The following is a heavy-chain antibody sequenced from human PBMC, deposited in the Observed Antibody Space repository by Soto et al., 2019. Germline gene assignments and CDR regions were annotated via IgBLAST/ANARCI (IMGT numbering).Heavy chain of an antibody. CDR3: ASFWAKRPHYYAAYYFDY. J-gene: IGHJ4*02. V-gene: IGHV4-38-2*01. CDR1: GYSISSGYY. D-gene: IGHD3-10*01. Sequence: SETLSLTCAVSGYSISSGYYWGWIRQPPGKGLEWIGSIYHSGSTYYNPSLKSRVTISVDTSKNQFSLKLSSVTAADTAVYYCASFWAKRPHYYAAYYFDYWGQGTLVTVSS. CDR2: IYHSGST.